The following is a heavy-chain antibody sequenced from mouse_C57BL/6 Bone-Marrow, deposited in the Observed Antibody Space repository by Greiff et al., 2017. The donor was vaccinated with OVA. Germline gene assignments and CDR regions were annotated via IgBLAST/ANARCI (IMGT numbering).Heavy chain of an antibody. Sequence: EVLGVESGGGLVKPGGSLKLSCAASGFTFSSYAMSWVRQTPEKRLEWVATISDGGSYTYYPDNVKGRFTISRDNAKNNLYLQMSHLKSEDTAMYYCARDAYYSSFAYWGQGTLVTVSA. CDR2: ISDGGSYT. CDR1: GFTFSSYA. CDR3: ARDAYYSSFAY. V-gene: IGHV5-4*01. D-gene: IGHD2-5*01. J-gene: IGHJ3*01.